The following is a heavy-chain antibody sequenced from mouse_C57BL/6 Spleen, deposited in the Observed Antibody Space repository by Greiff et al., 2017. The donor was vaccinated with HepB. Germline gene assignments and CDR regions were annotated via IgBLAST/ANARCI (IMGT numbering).Heavy chain of an antibody. V-gene: IGHV1-80*01. Sequence: QVQLQQSGAELVKPGASVKISCKASGYAFSSYWMNWVKQRPGKGLEWIGQIYPGDGDTNYNGKFKGKATLTADKSSSTAYMQLSSLTSEDSAVYFCARSWVFYGNTGYFDYWGQGTTLTVSS. CDR1: GYAFSSYW. J-gene: IGHJ2*01. CDR3: ARSWVFYGNTGYFDY. D-gene: IGHD2-1*01. CDR2: IYPGDGDT.